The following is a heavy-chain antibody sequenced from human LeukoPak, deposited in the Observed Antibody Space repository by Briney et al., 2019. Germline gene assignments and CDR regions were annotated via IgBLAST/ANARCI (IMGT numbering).Heavy chain of an antibody. D-gene: IGHD3-16*01. J-gene: IGHJ4*02. CDR1: GFTFSDCW. V-gene: IGHV3-7*01. CDR2: IKDDGNEI. CDR3: VRRGNRWGDY. Sequence: QTGGSLRLSCAASGFTFSDCWMSWVRQTPGKGLEWVANIKDDGNEIYYVDSVKGRFTISRDNAKNSLYLQMNNLRAEDTAVYYCVRRGNRWGDYWGQGTLVTVSS.